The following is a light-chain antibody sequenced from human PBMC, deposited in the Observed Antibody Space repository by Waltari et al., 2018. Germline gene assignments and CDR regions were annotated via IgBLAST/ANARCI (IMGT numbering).Light chain of an antibody. V-gene: IGKV3-20*01. CDR2: GAS. CDR3: QHYLRLPAT. J-gene: IGKJ1*01. CDR1: QSVSRS. Sequence: EIVLTQSPGTLSLSPGERATLSCRASQSVSRSLAWYQQKPGQAPRLLIYGASGRATGIPDRFSGGGSGTDFSLTISRLEPEDFAVYYCQHYLRLPATFGQGTKVEIK.